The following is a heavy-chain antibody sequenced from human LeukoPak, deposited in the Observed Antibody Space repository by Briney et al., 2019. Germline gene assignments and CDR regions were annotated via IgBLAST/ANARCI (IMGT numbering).Heavy chain of an antibody. D-gene: IGHD3-10*01. V-gene: IGHV1-2*02. J-gene: IGHJ5*02. CDR3: ARDYGAGSYDWFDP. Sequence: ASVKVSCKASGYXFTDYYMHWVRQAPGQGLEWMGLINPKSGGTNYAQKFQGRVTMTSDTSIATAYMELSRLRSDDTAIYYCARDYGAGSYDWFDPWGQGTLVTVSS. CDR2: INPKSGGT. CDR1: GYXFTDYY.